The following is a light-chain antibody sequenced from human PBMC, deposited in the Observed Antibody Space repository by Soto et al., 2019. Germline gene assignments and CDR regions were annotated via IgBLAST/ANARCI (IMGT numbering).Light chain of an antibody. V-gene: IGLV1-44*01. Sequence: QLVLTQPPSASGTPGQRVTMSCSGSSSNIGSYTVNWYQQLPGTAPKLLISTDTQRPSGVPARFTGSKSGTSASLAISGLQSEDEADYYCAAWDDNLHGYVFGTGTKLTVL. J-gene: IGLJ1*01. CDR1: SSNIGSYT. CDR2: TDT. CDR3: AAWDDNLHGYV.